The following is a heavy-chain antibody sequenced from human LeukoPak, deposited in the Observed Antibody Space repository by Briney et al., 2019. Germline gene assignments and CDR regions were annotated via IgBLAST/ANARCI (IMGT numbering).Heavy chain of an antibody. Sequence: GGSLRLSCEASGFTFSSFTMSWVRQAPGKGLEWVSYISSSGSTIYYADSVKGRFTISRDNAKNSLYLQMNSLRAEDTAVYYCARDYYDSSGSDYWGQGTLVTVSS. D-gene: IGHD3-22*01. V-gene: IGHV3-48*04. J-gene: IGHJ4*02. CDR3: ARDYYDSSGSDY. CDR2: ISSSGSTI. CDR1: GFTFSSFT.